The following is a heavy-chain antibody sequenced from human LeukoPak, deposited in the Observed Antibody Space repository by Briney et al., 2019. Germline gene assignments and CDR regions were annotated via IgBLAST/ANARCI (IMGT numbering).Heavy chain of an antibody. CDR1: GFTFSSHA. Sequence: GGSLRLSCEASGFTFSSHAMSWVRQAPGKGLEWVSSISGSGDSTYYADSVKGRFTISRDNSKNALYLQVNSLRAEDTAVYYCARDLMGIAYRGAFYYWGQGTLVTVSS. D-gene: IGHD6-13*01. CDR3: ARDLMGIAYRGAFYY. V-gene: IGHV3-23*01. J-gene: IGHJ4*02. CDR2: ISGSGDST.